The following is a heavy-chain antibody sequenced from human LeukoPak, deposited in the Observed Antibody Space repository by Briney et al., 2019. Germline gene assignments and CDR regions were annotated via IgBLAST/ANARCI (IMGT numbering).Heavy chain of an antibody. V-gene: IGHV1-2*02. CDR3: ARGWEGTTGGISYCYDSRGYYLEY. CDR1: GYTLTGYY. CDR2: INPNSGGT. D-gene: IGHD3-22*01. Sequence: GASVKVSCKPSGYTLTGYYMHWVRQAPGQRLERMGWINPNSGGTKSAQKFQGRVTMTRDTSINTAYIELSGLRSDDTAMYYCARGWEGTTGGISYCYDSRGYYLEYWGQGTLVTVSS. J-gene: IGHJ4*02.